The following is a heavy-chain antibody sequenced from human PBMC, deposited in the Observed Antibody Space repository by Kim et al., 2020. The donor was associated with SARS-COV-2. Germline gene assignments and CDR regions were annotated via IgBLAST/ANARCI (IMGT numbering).Heavy chain of an antibody. Sequence: GGSLRLSCAASGFTFTNHDMAWVRQAPGKGLEYVSSISGSGVSSFYADSVRGRFIISRDNSSDTLFLQMHHLRADDTALYCFAKKFTTDGYTDYFDFWGQGTLVTGSS. V-gene: IGHV3-23*01. J-gene: IGHJ4*01. CDR3: AKKFTTDGYTDYFDF. CDR1: GFTFTNHD. CDR2: ISGSGVSS. D-gene: IGHD6-25*01.